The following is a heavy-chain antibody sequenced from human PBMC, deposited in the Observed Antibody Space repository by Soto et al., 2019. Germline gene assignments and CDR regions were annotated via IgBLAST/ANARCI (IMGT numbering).Heavy chain of an antibody. V-gene: IGHV1-46*01. J-gene: IGHJ6*02. CDR3: AREPYSSSSLSYYYYGMDV. Sequence: ASLKVSCKASGCTFTSYYMHRVRQAPGQGLEGMGIINPSCGSTSYAQKFQGRVTMTRGTSTSTVYMELSSLRSEDTAVYYCAREPYSSSSLSYYYYGMDVWGQGTTATVSS. CDR2: INPSCGST. CDR1: GCTFTSYY. D-gene: IGHD6-6*01.